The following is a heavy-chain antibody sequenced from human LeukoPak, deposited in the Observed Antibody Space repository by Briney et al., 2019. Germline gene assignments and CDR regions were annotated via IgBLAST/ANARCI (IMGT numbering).Heavy chain of an antibody. V-gene: IGHV3-7*01. CDR2: MKQDGSEK. CDR1: GFSFSTYW. D-gene: IGHD2-8*01. J-gene: IGHJ6*03. CDR3: ARFIPYCTNGVCYSHYYYYMDV. Sequence: GGSLRLSCAASGFSFSTYWMTWVRQAPGKGLEWVANMKQDGSEKYYVDSVKGRFTISRDNAKNSLYLQMNSLRAEDTAVYYCARFIPYCTNGVCYSHYYYYMDVWGKGTTVTVSS.